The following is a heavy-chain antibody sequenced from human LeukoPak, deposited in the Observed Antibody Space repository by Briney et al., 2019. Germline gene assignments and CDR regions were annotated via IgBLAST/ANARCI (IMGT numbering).Heavy chain of an antibody. D-gene: IGHD2-2*01. CDR2: ISGSGDST. CDR3: AKDQGYCTSTSCPDC. J-gene: IGHJ4*02. CDR1: GFTFSSYA. V-gene: IGHV3-23*01. Sequence: GGSLRLSCAASGFTFSSYAMSWVRQAPGKGLEWVSSISGSGDSTYYADSVRGRFTISRDNSKNTLYLQMNSLRAEDTAVYYCAKDQGYCTSTSCPDCWGQGTLVTVSS.